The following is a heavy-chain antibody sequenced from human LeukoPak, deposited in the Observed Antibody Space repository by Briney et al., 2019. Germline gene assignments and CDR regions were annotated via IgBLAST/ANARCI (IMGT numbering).Heavy chain of an antibody. CDR3: ARHNIGGRDGYNPFDY. V-gene: IGHV5-51*01. D-gene: IGHD5-24*01. J-gene: IGHJ4*02. CDR1: GYSFTTYW. Sequence: GESLKISCKGSGYSFTTYWIGWVRQMPGKGLEWMGIIYPGDSDTRYSPSFQGQVIMSADKSISTAYLQWSSLKASDTAMYYCARHNIGGRDGYNPFDYWGQGTLVTVSS. CDR2: IYPGDSDT.